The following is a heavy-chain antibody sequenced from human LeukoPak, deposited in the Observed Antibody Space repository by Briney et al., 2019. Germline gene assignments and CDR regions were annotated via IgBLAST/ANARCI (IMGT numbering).Heavy chain of an antibody. Sequence: GGSLRLSCAASGFTFSSYAMSWVRQAPGKGLEWVSAISGSGGSTYYADSVKGRFTISRDNSKNTLYLQMNSLRAEDTAVYYCATDLSAAPGYMDVWGKGTTVTVSS. CDR3: ATDLSAAPGYMDV. CDR2: ISGSGGST. CDR1: GFTFSSYA. J-gene: IGHJ6*03. D-gene: IGHD6-6*01. V-gene: IGHV3-23*01.